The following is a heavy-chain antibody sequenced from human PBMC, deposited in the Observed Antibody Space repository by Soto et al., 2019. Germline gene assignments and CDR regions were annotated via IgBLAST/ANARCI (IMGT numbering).Heavy chain of an antibody. J-gene: IGHJ3*01. CDR2: IGSGPDDS. D-gene: IGHD3-16*01. CDR3: AKDRMEQYCVWGPFDV. CDR1: GFTFSTYA. Sequence: EVKLLESGGDLVQPGGSLRLSCAASGFTFSTYAMSWVRQAPGKGLEWVSSIGSGPDDSDSADSVKGRFIISRDNSKNILALQKGSLRGEETGIKYCAKDRMEQYCVWGPFDVWGQGTVVTVSS. V-gene: IGHV3-23*01.